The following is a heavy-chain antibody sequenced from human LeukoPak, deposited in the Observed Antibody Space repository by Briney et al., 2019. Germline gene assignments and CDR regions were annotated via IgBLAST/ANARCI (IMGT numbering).Heavy chain of an antibody. Sequence: SDTLSLTCTVSGGSISSSSYYWGWIRQPPGKGLEWIGSIYYSGSTYYNPSLKSRVTISVDTSKNQFSLKLSSVTAADTAVYYCARQVIAAAGNDYWGQGTLVTVSS. J-gene: IGHJ4*02. CDR3: ARQVIAAAGNDY. V-gene: IGHV4-39*01. CDR1: GGSISSSSYY. D-gene: IGHD6-13*01. CDR2: IYYSGST.